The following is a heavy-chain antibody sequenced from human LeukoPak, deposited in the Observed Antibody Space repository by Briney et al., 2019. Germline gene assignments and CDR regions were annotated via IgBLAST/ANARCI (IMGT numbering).Heavy chain of an antibody. CDR2: IKQDGSEK. V-gene: IGHV3-7*03. J-gene: IGHJ4*02. CDR3: ARDRLYSSSSEDY. CDR1: GFTFSSYW. Sequence: PGGSLRLSCAASGFTFSSYWMSWVRQAPGKGLEWVANIKQDGSEKYYVDSVKGRFTISRDNAKNSLYLQMNSLRAEDTAVYYCARDRLYSSSSEDYWGQGILVTVSS. D-gene: IGHD6-6*01.